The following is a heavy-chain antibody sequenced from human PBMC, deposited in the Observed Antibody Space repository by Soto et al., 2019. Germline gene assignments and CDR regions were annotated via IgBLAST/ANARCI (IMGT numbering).Heavy chain of an antibody. CDR3: ARGVAGSGFDL. V-gene: IGHV6-1*01. CDR2: TYYRSNWRH. CDR1: GDSVSSNTAA. J-gene: IGHJ4*02. Sequence: PSQTLSLTCAISGDSVSSNTAAWNWIRSSPSRGLEWLGRTYYRSNWRHDYAVSVKSRITVNPDTSKNHFSLQLNSVTPDDTAVYYCARGVAGSGFDLWGQGTLVNV. D-gene: IGHD6-19*01.